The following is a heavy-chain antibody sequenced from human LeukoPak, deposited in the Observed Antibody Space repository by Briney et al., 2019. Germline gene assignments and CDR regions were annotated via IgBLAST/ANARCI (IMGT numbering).Heavy chain of an antibody. CDR2: IIPILGIA. J-gene: IGHJ3*02. D-gene: IGHD2-8*01. CDR3: ARMVAPPNDAFDI. V-gene: IGHV1-69*02. CDR1: GGTFSSYT. Sequence: GASVKVSCEASGGTFSSYTISWVRQAPGQGLEWMGRIIPILGIANYAQKFQGRVTITADKSTSTAYMELSSLGSEDTAVYYCARMVAPPNDAFDIWGQGTMVTVSS.